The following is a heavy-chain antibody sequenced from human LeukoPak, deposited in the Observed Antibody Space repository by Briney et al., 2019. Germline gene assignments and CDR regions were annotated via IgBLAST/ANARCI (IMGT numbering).Heavy chain of an antibody. J-gene: IGHJ3*02. CDR1: GFTFSSYS. D-gene: IGHD3-22*01. V-gene: IGHV3-21*01. Sequence: GGSLRLSCAASGFTFSSYSMNWVRQAPGEGLEWVSSINSSSSYIYYADSVKCRFTISRDNAKNSLYLQMNSLRAEDTAVYYCARENRGTMIVVVDDAFDIWGQGTMVTVSS. CDR3: ARENRGTMIVVVDDAFDI. CDR2: INSSSSYI.